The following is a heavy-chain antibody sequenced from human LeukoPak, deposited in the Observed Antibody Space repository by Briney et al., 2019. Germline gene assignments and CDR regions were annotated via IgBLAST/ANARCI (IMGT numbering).Heavy chain of an antibody. V-gene: IGHV5-51*01. Sequence: GESLKISCKASGYSFSTYWIGWVRQMPGTGLEWMGIIYPGDFDSRYSPSFQGQVTISADKSINTAYLQWSSLKASDTAMYYCARQVGRSLYFDYWGQGTLVTVSS. J-gene: IGHJ4*02. CDR2: IYPGDFDS. CDR3: ARQVGRSLYFDY. D-gene: IGHD1-26*01. CDR1: GYSFSTYW.